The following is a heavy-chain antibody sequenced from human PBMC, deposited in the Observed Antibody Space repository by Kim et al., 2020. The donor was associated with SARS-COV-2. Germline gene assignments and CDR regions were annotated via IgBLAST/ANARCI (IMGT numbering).Heavy chain of an antibody. CDR2: ISGSGGST. V-gene: IGHV3-23*01. J-gene: IGHJ6*02. Sequence: GGSLRLSCAASGFTFSSYAMSWVRQAPGKGLEWVSAISGSGGSTYYADSVKGRFTISRDNSKNTLYLQMNSLRAEDTAVYYCAKIGDYDFWSGARWGMDVWGQGTTVTVSS. CDR3: AKIGDYDFWSGARWGMDV. CDR1: GFTFSSYA. D-gene: IGHD3-3*01.